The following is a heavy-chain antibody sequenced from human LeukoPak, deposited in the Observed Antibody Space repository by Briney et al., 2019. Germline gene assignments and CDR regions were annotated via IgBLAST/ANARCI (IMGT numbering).Heavy chain of an antibody. CDR3: ARDCSSTSCSAYYYFMDV. V-gene: IGHV4-4*07. D-gene: IGHD2-2*01. J-gene: IGHJ6*04. CDR1: GGSISSYY. Sequence: KTSETLSLTCTVSGGSISSYYWSWIRQPAGKGLEWIGRIYTSGSTNSNPSLKSRVTMSVDTSKNQFSLKLSSVTAADTAVYYCARDCSSTSCSAYYYFMDVWGKGTTVTVSS. CDR2: IYTSGST.